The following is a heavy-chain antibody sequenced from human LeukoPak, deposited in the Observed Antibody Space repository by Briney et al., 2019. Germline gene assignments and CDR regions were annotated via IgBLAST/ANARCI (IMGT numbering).Heavy chain of an antibody. CDR1: GYTFTSYG. Sequence: GASVKVSCKASGYTFTSYGISWVRQAPGQGLEWMGWISAYSGNTNYAQKLQGRVTMTTDTSTSTAYMELRSLRSDDTAVYYCACMGVRGSYYYGMDVWGQGTTVTVSS. J-gene: IGHJ6*02. D-gene: IGHD3-10*01. CDR3: ACMGVRGSYYYGMDV. V-gene: IGHV1-18*01. CDR2: ISAYSGNT.